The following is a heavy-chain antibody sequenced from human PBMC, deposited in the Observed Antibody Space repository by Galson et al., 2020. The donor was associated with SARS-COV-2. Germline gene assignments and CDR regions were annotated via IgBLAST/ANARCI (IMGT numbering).Heavy chain of an antibody. J-gene: IGHJ5*02. V-gene: IGHV2-5*02. D-gene: IGHD6-19*01. CDR2: IYWDDDK. CDR1: GFSLSTSGVG. CDR3: AHRRSGWYVGWFDP. Sequence: KMSGPTLVKPTQNLTLTCTFSGFSLSTSGVGVGWIRQPPGKALEWLALIYWDDDKRYSPSLKSRLTITKDTSKNQVVLTMTNMDPVDTATYYCAHRRSGWYVGWFDPWGQGTLVTVSS.